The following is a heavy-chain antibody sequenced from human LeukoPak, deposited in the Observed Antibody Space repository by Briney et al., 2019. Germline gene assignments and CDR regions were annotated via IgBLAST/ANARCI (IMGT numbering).Heavy chain of an antibody. J-gene: IGHJ4*02. CDR1: GFTFSSYG. CDR2: IWYDGSNK. Sequence: GGSLRLSCAASGFTFSSYGMHWVRQAPGKGLEWVAVIWYDGSNKYYADSVKGRFTISRDNSKNTLYLQMNSLRAEDTAVYYCARDASGWYFDYWGQGTLVTVSS. D-gene: IGHD6-19*01. V-gene: IGHV3-33*01. CDR3: ARDASGWYFDY.